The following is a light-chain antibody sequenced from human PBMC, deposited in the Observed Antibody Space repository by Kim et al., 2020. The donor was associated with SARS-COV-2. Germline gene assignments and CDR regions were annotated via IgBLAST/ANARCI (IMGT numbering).Light chain of an antibody. V-gene: IGLV10-54*01. CDR2: RNN. J-gene: IGLJ3*02. CDR3: SAWDSSLSAWV. Sequence: RQTATITCTGNSNNVGNRGAAWLQQHQGHPPKLLSYRNNNRPSGISERLSASRSGNTASLTITGLQPEDEADYYCSAWDSSLSAWVFGGGTQLTVL. CDR1: SNNVGNRG.